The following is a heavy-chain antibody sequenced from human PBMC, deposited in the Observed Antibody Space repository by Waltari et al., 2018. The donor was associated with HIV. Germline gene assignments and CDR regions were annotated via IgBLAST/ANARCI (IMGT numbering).Heavy chain of an antibody. D-gene: IGHD3-10*01. J-gene: IGHJ4*02. V-gene: IGHV3-15*01. CDR2: IKSKTDGGKT. CDR3: ATEEGYGSGSYLDY. Sequence: EEYLVESGGDLIKPGGCLRLSCSASGFTFSDAWMTWLRQAPGKGMGWVGRIKSKTDGGKTDYAAAVKGRFTISRDDSKNTLFLQMNSLKTEDTAVYYCATEEGYGSGSYLDYWGQGTLLTVSS. CDR1: GFTFSDAW.